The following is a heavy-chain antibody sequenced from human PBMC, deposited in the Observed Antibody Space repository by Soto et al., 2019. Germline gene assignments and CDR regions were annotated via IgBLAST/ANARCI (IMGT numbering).Heavy chain of an antibody. D-gene: IGHD1-26*01. CDR3: ASRETVDAFDA. Sequence: QVQLLQSGAEVKKPGSSVKVSCKASGGTLSNYAISWVRQAPGQGLEWMGGIIPILGSANYAQKFQDRVTITADESTRTTYLELSSLRSEDAAVYFCASRETVDAFDAWGQGTMVTVSS. V-gene: IGHV1-69*01. CDR2: IIPILGSA. CDR1: GGTLSNYA. J-gene: IGHJ3*01.